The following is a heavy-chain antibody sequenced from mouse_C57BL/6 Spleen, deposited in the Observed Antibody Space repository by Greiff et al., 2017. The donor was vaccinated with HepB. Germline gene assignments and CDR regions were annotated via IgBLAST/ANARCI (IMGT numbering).Heavy chain of an antibody. CDR3: TRDRNGAYAMDY. J-gene: IGHJ4*01. Sequence: VESGEGLVKPGGSLKLSCAASGFTFSSYAMSWVRQTPEKRLEWVAYISSGGDYIYYADTVKGRFTISRDNARNTLYLQMSSLKSEDTAMYYCTRDRNGAYAMDYWGQGTSVTVSS. V-gene: IGHV5-9-1*02. CDR1: GFTFSSYA. D-gene: IGHD1-1*02. CDR2: ISSGGDYI.